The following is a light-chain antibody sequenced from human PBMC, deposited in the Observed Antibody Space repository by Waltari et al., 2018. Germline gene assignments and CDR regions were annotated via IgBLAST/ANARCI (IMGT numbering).Light chain of an antibody. CDR2: GAS. V-gene: IGKV1-39*01. CDR3: QQSYNSPVT. Sequence: DIQMTQSPSSLSASVGDRVTINCRASQSINNLLNWYQQKPGRAPEVLIYGASTLQSWVPSRFSGSGSGTGFTLTINNLQPEDFATYYCQQSYNSPVTFGGGTKVEIK. J-gene: IGKJ4*01. CDR1: QSINNL.